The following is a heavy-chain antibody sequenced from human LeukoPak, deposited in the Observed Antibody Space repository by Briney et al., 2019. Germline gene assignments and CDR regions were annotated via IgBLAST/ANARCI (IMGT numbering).Heavy chain of an antibody. CDR1: GGTFSSYA. Sequence: SVKVSCKASGGTFSSYAISWVRQAPGQGLEWMGGIIPIFGTANYAQKIQGRVTITADESTSTAYMELSSLRSEDTAVYYCARPYDSSGYYLLNGAFDIWGQGTMVTVSS. J-gene: IGHJ3*02. CDR2: IIPIFGTA. CDR3: ARPYDSSGYYLLNGAFDI. V-gene: IGHV1-69*13. D-gene: IGHD3-22*01.